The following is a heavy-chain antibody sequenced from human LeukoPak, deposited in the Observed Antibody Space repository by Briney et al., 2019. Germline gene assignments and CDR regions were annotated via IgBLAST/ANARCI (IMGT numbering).Heavy chain of an antibody. J-gene: IGHJ4*02. CDR2: IIPIFGTA. V-gene: IGHV1-69*05. CDR1: GGTFSSYA. CDR3: ARVRGSGSYYQLEYFDY. Sequence: GASVMVSCKASGGTFSSYAISWVRQAPGQGLEWMGGIIPIFGTANYAQKFQGRVTITRNTSISTAYMELSSLRSEDTAVYYCARVRGSGSYYQLEYFDYWGQGTLVTVSS. D-gene: IGHD1-26*01.